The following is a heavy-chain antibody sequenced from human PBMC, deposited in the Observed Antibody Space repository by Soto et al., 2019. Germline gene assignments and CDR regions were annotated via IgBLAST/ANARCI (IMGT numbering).Heavy chain of an antibody. CDR1: GYTFTSYY. J-gene: IGHJ4*02. Sequence: ASVKVSCKASGYTFTSYYMHWVRQAPGQGLEWMGIINPSGGSTSYAQKFQGRVTMTRDTSTSTVYMELSSLRSEDTAVYYCARNSPGVYDYVWGSYRSNFDYWGQGTLVTVSS. D-gene: IGHD3-16*02. CDR2: INPSGGST. CDR3: ARNSPGVYDYVWGSYRSNFDY. V-gene: IGHV1-46*01.